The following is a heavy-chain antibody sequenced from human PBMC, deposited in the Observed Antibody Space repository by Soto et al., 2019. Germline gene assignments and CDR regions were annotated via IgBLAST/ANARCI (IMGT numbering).Heavy chain of an antibody. D-gene: IGHD3-22*01. CDR2: IYTSGST. J-gene: IGHJ4*02. CDR1: GGSISSYY. Sequence: SETLSLTCTVSGGSISSYYWSWTRQPVGKGLEWIGRIYTSGSTNYNPSLKSRVTMSVDTSKNQFSLKLSSVTAADTAVYYCARDYYPNEYYFDYWGQGTLVTVSS. V-gene: IGHV4-4*07. CDR3: ARDYYPNEYYFDY.